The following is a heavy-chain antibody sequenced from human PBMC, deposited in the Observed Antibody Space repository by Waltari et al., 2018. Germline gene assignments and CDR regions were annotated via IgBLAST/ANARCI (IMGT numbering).Heavy chain of an antibody. CDR2: IIPIFGTA. CDR1: GYTFTGYY. V-gene: IGHV1-69*06. Sequence: QVQLVQSGAEVKKPGASVKVSCKASGYTFTGYYMHWVRQAPGQGLEWMGRIIPIFGTASYAPKFQGRVTITADKSTITAYMELSSLRSEDTAVYYCASPTGSLDYWGQGTLVTVSS. J-gene: IGHJ4*02. CDR3: ASPTGSLDY. D-gene: IGHD1-1*01.